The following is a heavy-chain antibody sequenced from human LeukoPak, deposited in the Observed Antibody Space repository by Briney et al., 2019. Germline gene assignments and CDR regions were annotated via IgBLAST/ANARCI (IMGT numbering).Heavy chain of an antibody. CDR3: AASRRSGYYPNDY. J-gene: IGHJ4*02. D-gene: IGHD3-22*01. V-gene: IGHV1-58*01. CDR2: IVVGSGNT. Sequence: SVKVSCKASGFTFTSSAVQWVRQARGQRLEWIGWIVVGSGNTNYAQKFQERVTITRDMSTSTAYMELSSLRSEDTAVYYCAASRRSGYYPNDYWSQGTLVTVSS. CDR1: GFTFTSSA.